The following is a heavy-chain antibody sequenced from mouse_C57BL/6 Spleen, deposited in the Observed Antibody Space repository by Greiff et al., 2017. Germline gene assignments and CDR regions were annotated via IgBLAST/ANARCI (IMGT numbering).Heavy chain of an antibody. V-gene: IGHV1-62-2*01. Sequence: QVQLQHSGAELVKPGASVTLSCKASGYTFTEYTIHWVKQRSGKGLEWIGWFYPGGGSIKYNENFKDMVTMTADKSSSTVYMLLSRLTSEDSEVYCCARHEEDCDLYYFDYWGQGTTLTVSS. CDR3: ARHEEDCDLYYFDY. J-gene: IGHJ2*01. CDR2: FYPGGGSI. D-gene: IGHD2-13*01. CDR1: GYTFTEYT.